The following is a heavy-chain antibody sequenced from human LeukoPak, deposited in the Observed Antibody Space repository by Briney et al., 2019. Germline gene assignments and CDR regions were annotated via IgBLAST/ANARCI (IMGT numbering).Heavy chain of an antibody. CDR1: GGSISSYY. CDR3: ARGRDYIRGVY. D-gene: IGHD4-11*01. CDR2: IYYSGST. V-gene: IGHV4-59*12. Sequence: SETLSLTCTVSGGSISSYYWSWIRQPPGKGLEWIGYIYYSGSTNYNPSLKSRVTISVDTSKNQFSLKLSSVTAADTAVYYCARGRDYIRGVYWGQGTLVTVSS. J-gene: IGHJ4*02.